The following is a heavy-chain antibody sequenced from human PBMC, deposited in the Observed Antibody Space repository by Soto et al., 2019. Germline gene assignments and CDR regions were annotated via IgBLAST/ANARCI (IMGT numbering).Heavy chain of an antibody. V-gene: IGHV3-23*01. CDR2: IIGSGGST. Sequence: GGSLRLSCAASGFTFSSYAMSWVRQAQGKGKEWVSAIIGSGGSTYYADSVKGRFTISRDNSKNTLYLQMNSLRAEDTAVYYCAKDTRQLWFGELSPSFDYWGQGTLVTAPQ. CDR1: GFTFSSYA. D-gene: IGHD3-10*01. J-gene: IGHJ4*02. CDR3: AKDTRQLWFGELSPSFDY.